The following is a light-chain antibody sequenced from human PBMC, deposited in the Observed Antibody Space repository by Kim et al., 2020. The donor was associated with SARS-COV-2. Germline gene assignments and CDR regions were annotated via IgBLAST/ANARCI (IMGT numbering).Light chain of an antibody. CDR3: HQYYNPPYT. V-gene: IGKV4-1*01. CDR1: QSLLYSSNNKNY. CDR2: WAS. Sequence: DIVMTQSPDSLAVSLGERATINCKSSQSLLYSSNNKNYLAWYQQKPGQPPKLLIYWASTRESGVPDRFSGSGSGTDFTLTISSLQAEDVAVYYYHQYYNPPYTFGQGTKLEI. J-gene: IGKJ2*01.